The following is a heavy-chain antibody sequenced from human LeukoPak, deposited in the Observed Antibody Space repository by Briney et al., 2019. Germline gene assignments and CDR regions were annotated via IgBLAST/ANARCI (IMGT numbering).Heavy chain of an antibody. Sequence: GGSLRLSCAASGFTFSTYWMNWVRQAPGKGLEWVANIKQDGSERSYVDSVKGRFTISRDNAKNSLYLQMNSLRAEDTAVYYCARDLDSYGWFDYWGQGTLVTVSS. V-gene: IGHV3-7*01. J-gene: IGHJ4*02. CDR3: ARDLDSYGWFDY. CDR2: IKQDGSER. CDR1: GFTFSTYW. D-gene: IGHD5-18*01.